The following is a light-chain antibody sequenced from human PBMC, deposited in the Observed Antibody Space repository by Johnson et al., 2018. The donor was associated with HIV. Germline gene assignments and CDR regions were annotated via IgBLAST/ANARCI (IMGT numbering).Light chain of an antibody. V-gene: IGLV1-51*02. CDR2: ENN. CDR1: SSNIGNNY. J-gene: IGLJ1*01. CDR3: GTWDSSLSAGRGV. Sequence: QAVLTQPPSVSAAPGQKVTISCSGSSSNIGNNYVSWYQQLPGTAPKLLIYENNKRPSGIPDRFSGSKSGTSATLGITGLQTGDEAHYYCGTWDSSLSAGRGVFGTGTKVTVL.